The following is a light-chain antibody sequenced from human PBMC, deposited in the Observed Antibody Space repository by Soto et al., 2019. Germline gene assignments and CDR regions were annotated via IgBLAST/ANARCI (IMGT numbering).Light chain of an antibody. Sequence: EIVLTQSPATLSLSPGERATLSCRASQSVGSDLAWYQQKPGQAPRLLIYDISSRATGTPARFSGSGSGTDFTLTISSLEPEDFAIYFCQQRSAWPLTFGGGTKVEI. J-gene: IGKJ4*01. V-gene: IGKV3-11*01. CDR2: DIS. CDR3: QQRSAWPLT. CDR1: QSVGSD.